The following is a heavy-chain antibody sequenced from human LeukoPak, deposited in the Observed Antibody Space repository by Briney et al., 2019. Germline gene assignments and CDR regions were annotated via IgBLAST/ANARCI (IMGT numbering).Heavy chain of an antibody. J-gene: IGHJ3*02. CDR2: ISAYNGNT. D-gene: IGHD1-7*01. CDR3: ARVTPTPYNWNYLVPAFDI. V-gene: IGHV1-18*01. CDR1: GYTFTSYG. Sequence: ASVKVSCKASGYTFTSYGISWVRQAPGQGLEWMGWISAYNGNTNYAQKLQGRVTMTTDTSTSTAYMELRSLRSDDTAVYYCARVTPTPYNWNYLVPAFDIWGQGTMVTVSS.